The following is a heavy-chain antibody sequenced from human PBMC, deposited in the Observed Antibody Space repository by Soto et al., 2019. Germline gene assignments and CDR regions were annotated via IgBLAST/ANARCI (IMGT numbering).Heavy chain of an antibody. CDR1: GYTFTDYD. J-gene: IGHJ4*02. CDR3: ARNLYNTGSFDH. Sequence: QVQLVQSGAEVKKPGASVKVSCKASGYTFTDYDINWVRQATGQGLEWMGWMTPNSGNTGYAQKFQGRVTMTRDTSRSTAYMELNSLTSEDTAVYYCARNLYNTGSFDHWGQGTLVTVS. D-gene: IGHD3-10*01. V-gene: IGHV1-8*02. CDR2: MTPNSGNT.